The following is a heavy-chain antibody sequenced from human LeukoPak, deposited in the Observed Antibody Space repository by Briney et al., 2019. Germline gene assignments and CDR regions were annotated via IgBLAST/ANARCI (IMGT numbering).Heavy chain of an antibody. J-gene: IGHJ3*02. V-gene: IGHV1-2*04. CDR2: INPNSGGT. D-gene: IGHD3-22*01. CDR3: ARDLWSAYYYDSSGYYTPGAFDI. CDR1: GYTFTSYG. Sequence: GASVKVSCKASGYTFTSYGISWVRQAPGQGLEWMGWINPNSGGTNYAQKFQGWVTMTRDTSISTAYMELSRLRSDDTAVYYCARDLWSAYYYDSSGYYTPGAFDIWGQGTMVTVSS.